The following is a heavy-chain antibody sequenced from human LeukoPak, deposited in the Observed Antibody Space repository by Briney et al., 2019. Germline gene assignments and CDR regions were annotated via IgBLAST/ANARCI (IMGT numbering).Heavy chain of an antibody. V-gene: IGHV3-23*01. J-gene: IGHJ6*01. CDR2: ISGSGGRT. D-gene: IGHD1-26*01. Sequence: GGSLRLSCAASGFSLSDYGMSWVRQAPGKGVEWVSGISGSGGRTHYAGSVKGRFTISRDNSKNTLYLEMNSLRAEDTAICYCAKMKGHPLPKYYMDVWGQGTTVTVSS. CDR1: GFSLSDYG. CDR3: AKMKGHPLPKYYMDV.